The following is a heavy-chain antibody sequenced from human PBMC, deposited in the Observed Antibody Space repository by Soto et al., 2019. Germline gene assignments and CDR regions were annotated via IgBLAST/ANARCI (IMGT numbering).Heavy chain of an antibody. J-gene: IGHJ5*02. CDR1: GFTFSSYA. D-gene: IGHD2-15*01. CDR3: AKDTTPLYCSGGSCGWFDP. Sequence: EVQLLESGGGLVQPGGSLRLSCAASGFTFSSYAMSWVRQAPGKGLEWVSAISGSGGSTYYADSVKGRFTISRDNSKNTLYLQMNSLRAEDTAVYYCAKDTTPLYCSGGSCGWFDPWGQGTLVTVSS. V-gene: IGHV3-23*01. CDR2: ISGSGGST.